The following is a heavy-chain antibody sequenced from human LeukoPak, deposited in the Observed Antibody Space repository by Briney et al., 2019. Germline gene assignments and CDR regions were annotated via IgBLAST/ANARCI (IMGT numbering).Heavy chain of an antibody. CDR3: ARVSCSSTSCYTGWFDP. CDR2: IIPILGIA. CDR1: GGTFSSYT. J-gene: IGHJ5*02. V-gene: IGHV1-69*02. D-gene: IGHD2-2*02. Sequence: SVKVSCKASGGTFSSYTISWVRQAPGQGLEWMGRIIPILGIANYAQKFQGRVTITADKSTSTAYMELSGLRSEDTAVYYCARVSCSSTSCYTGWFDPWGQGTLVTVSP.